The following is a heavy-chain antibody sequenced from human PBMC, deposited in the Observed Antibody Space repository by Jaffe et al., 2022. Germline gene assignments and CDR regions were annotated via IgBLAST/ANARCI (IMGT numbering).Heavy chain of an antibody. CDR1: GFTFSNAW. Sequence: EVQLVESGGGLVKPGGSLRLSCAASGFTFSNAWMSWVRQAPGKGLEWVGRIKSKTDGGTTDYAAPVKGRFTISRDDSKNTLYLQMNSLKTEDTAVYYCTTNARIAARQAIYYYYMDVWGKGTTVTVSS. CDR2: IKSKTDGGTT. J-gene: IGHJ6*03. D-gene: IGHD6-6*01. V-gene: IGHV3-15*01. CDR3: TTNARIAARQAIYYYYMDV.